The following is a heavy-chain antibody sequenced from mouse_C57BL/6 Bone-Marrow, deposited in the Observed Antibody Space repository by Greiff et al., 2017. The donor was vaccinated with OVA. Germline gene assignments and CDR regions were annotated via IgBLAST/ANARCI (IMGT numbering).Heavy chain of an antibody. Sequence: QVQLQQPGAELVRPGSSVKLSCKASGYTFTSYWMHWVKQRPIQGLEWIGNIDPSDSETHYNQKFKDKATLTVDKSSSTAYMQLSSLPSEDSAVYYCARRTDYGSSFDYWGQGTTLTVSS. J-gene: IGHJ2*01. V-gene: IGHV1-52*01. CDR3: ARRTDYGSSFDY. D-gene: IGHD1-1*01. CDR1: GYTFTSYW. CDR2: IDPSDSET.